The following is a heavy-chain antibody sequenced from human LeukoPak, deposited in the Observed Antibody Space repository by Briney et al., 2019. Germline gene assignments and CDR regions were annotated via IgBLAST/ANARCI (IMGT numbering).Heavy chain of an antibody. CDR3: ASPSIAAAGLFDY. CDR1: GFTFSSYS. CDR2: ISSSSSYI. V-gene: IGHV3-21*01. D-gene: IGHD6-13*01. Sequence: PGGSLRLSCAASGFTFSSYSMNWVRQAPGKGLEWVSSISSSSSYIYYADSVKGRFTISRDNAKNSLYLQMNSLRAEDTAVYYCASPSIAAAGLFDYWGQGTLVTVSS. J-gene: IGHJ4*02.